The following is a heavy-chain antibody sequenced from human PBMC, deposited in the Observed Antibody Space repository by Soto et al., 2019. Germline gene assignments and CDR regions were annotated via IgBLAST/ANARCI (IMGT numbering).Heavy chain of an antibody. CDR1: GFTFSTSY. V-gene: IGHV3-7*01. J-gene: IGHJ4*02. CDR2: IKQDGSEK. D-gene: IGHD4-4*01. Sequence: GGSLRLSCAASGFTFSTSYMAWVRQAPGKGLEWVANIKQDGSEKDYVDSVKGRFTISRDNAKKLLYLQMDSLRAEDTAVYYCAREKAYGNYVQEFDYWGQGTLVTVPQ. CDR3: AREKAYGNYVQEFDY.